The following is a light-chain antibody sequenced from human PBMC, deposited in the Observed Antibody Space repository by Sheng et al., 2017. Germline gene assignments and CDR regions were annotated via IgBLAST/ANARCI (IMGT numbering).Light chain of an antibody. CDR1: QSVSSN. V-gene: IGKV3-15*01. CDR3: QQYARSPDT. CDR2: GAS. J-gene: IGKJ2*01. Sequence: EIVMTQSPATLSLSPGERATLSCRASQSVSSNVAWYQQKPGLAPRLLIYGASSRATGFPARLSGSGSGTEFTLTISSLQSEDFAVYYCQQYARSPDTFGQGTKLE.